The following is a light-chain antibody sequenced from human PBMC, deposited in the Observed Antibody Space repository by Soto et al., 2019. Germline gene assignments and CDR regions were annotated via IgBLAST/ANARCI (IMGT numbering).Light chain of an antibody. CDR3: QQYVTSTRT. J-gene: IGKJ1*01. CDR1: QRVXSD. V-gene: IGKV3-20*01. CDR2: CAS. Sequence: DIVLTQSAATLSASPGERATLSCRASQRVXSDFAWYQQKPGQAPRVLXDCASSRATASPDRXSGSGSGTDFTLTISRLDPEDFAVYYCQQYVTSTRTFGQGTKVDIK.